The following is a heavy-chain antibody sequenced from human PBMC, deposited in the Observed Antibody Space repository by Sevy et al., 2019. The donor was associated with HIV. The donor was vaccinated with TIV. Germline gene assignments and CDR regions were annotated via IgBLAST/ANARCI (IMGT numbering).Heavy chain of an antibody. CDR3: AKDQYDFWSGDYFEGGYFQH. CDR1: GFTFSSYG. D-gene: IGHD3-3*01. Sequence: GGSLRLSCAASGFTFSSYGMHWVRQAPGKGLEWVAFIRYDGSNKYYADSVKGRFTISRDNSKNTLYLQMNSLRAEDTAVYYCAKDQYDFWSGDYFEGGYFQHWGQGTLVTVSS. CDR2: IRYDGSNK. V-gene: IGHV3-30*02. J-gene: IGHJ1*01.